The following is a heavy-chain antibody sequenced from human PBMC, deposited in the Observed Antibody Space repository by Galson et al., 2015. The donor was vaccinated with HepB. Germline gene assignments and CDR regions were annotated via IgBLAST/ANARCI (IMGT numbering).Heavy chain of an antibody. CDR3: ARAYTRSGDGARDRPFDY. CDR1: GDSVSSYSAA. Sequence: ISGDSVSSYSAAWNWIRQSPSRGLEWLGRTYYRSKWYDDYAVSVKGRITINPDTSKNQFSLQLNSVTPEDTAVYYCARAYTRSGDGARDRPFDYWGQGTLVTVSS. D-gene: IGHD2-2*02. CDR2: TYYRSKWYD. J-gene: IGHJ4*02. V-gene: IGHV6-1*01.